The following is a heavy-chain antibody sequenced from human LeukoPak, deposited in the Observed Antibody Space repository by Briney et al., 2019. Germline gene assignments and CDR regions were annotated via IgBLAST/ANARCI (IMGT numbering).Heavy chain of an antibody. CDR1: GYTFTSYG. V-gene: IGHV1-18*01. D-gene: IGHD2-2*01. J-gene: IGHJ5*02. CDR2: ISAYNGNT. Sequence: ASVKVSCKASGYTFTSYGISWVRQAPGQGLEWMGWISAYNGNTNYAQKLQGRVTMTRDTSISTAYMELSRLRSDDTAVYYCARGSSTPSFWFDPWGQGTLVTVSS. CDR3: ARGSSTPSFWFDP.